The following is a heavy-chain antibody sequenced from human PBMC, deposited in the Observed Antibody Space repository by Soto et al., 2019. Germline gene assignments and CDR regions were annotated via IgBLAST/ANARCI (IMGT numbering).Heavy chain of an antibody. CDR1: GFTFSNYW. V-gene: IGHV3-74*01. D-gene: IGHD3-10*01. CDR3: ARVGGGSGNFDY. Sequence: PGGSLRLSCGASGFTFSNYWMHWVRQAPGEGLVWVSRINGDGSFTRFADSVKGRFTISRDNAKNTVHLQMNSLRVEDTAVYYCARVGGGSGNFDYWGQGTLVTVSS. CDR2: INGDGSFT. J-gene: IGHJ4*02.